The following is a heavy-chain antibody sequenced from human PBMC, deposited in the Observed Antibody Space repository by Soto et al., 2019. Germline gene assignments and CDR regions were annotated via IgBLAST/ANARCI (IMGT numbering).Heavy chain of an antibody. CDR2: IYYSGST. CDR3: ARVLQDYDSSGYYYRPDY. Sequence: SETLCLTCTVSGGTISSGGYYWSWIRQHPGKGLEWIGYIYYSGSTYYNPSLKSRVTISVDTSKNQFSLKLSSVTAADTAVYYCARVLQDYDSSGYYYRPDYWGQGTLVTVSS. V-gene: IGHV4-31*03. CDR1: GGTISSGGYY. J-gene: IGHJ4*02. D-gene: IGHD3-22*01.